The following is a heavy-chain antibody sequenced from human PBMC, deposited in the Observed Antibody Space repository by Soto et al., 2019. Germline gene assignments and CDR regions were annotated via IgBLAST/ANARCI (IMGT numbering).Heavy chain of an antibody. CDR2: INHSGST. CDR3: ARAFGECQYCSGGSCYCGYYYYGMDV. J-gene: IGHJ6*02. Sequence: PSETLSLTCAVYGGSFSGYYWSWIRQPPGKGLEWIGEINHSGSTNYNPSLKSRVTISVDTSKNQFSLKLSSVTAADTAVYYCARAFGECQYCSGGSCYCGYYYYGMDVWGQGTTVTVSS. V-gene: IGHV4-34*01. D-gene: IGHD2-15*01. CDR1: GGSFSGYY.